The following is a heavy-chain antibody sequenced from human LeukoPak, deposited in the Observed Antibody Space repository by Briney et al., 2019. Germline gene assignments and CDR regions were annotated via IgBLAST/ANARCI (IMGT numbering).Heavy chain of an antibody. D-gene: IGHD6-6*01. Sequence: GGSLRLSCAASGFTFSSYAMSWVRPAPGKGLEWVSGISGSGGRTYYADSVKGRFTISRDNSKNTLYLQMNSLRAEDTAVYYCVKVLSSAPGASFDYWGQGTLVTVSS. CDR3: VKVLSSAPGASFDY. J-gene: IGHJ4*02. CDR1: GFTFSSYA. V-gene: IGHV3-23*01. CDR2: ISGSGGRT.